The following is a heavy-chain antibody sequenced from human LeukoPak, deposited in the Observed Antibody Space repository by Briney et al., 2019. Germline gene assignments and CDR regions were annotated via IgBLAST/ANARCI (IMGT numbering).Heavy chain of an antibody. Sequence: GGSLRLSCAASGFTFSSHAMSWVRQAPGKGLEWVSGIRGNGCHTYYADSVRGRFPISRDNSKNTLYLQMNSLSAENTAVYYCAKARYYSRSWYFFDYWGQGTLVTASS. V-gene: IGHV3-23*01. CDR3: AKARYYSRSWYFFDY. CDR1: GFTFSSHA. J-gene: IGHJ4*02. D-gene: IGHD6-13*01. CDR2: IRGNGCHT.